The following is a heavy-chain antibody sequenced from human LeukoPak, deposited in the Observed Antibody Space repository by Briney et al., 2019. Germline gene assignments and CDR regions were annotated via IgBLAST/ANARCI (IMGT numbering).Heavy chain of an antibody. CDR3: ARGGYCGGDCSSTDNWFDP. CDR1: GYSISSGYY. Sequence: SETLSLTCTVSGYSISSGYYWGWIRQPPGKGLEWIGSIYHSGSTYYNPSLKSRVTISVDTSKNQFSLKLSSVTAADTAVYYCARGGYCGGDCSSTDNWFDPWGQGTLVTVSS. V-gene: IGHV4-38-2*02. J-gene: IGHJ5*02. CDR2: IYHSGST. D-gene: IGHD2-21*02.